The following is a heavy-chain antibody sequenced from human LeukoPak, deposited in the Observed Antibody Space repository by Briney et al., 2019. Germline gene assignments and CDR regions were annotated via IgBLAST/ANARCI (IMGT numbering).Heavy chain of an antibody. D-gene: IGHD4-17*01. V-gene: IGHV4-30-2*01. CDR2: IYHSGST. J-gene: IGHJ3*02. CDR1: GGSISSGGYY. Sequence: SQTLSLTCTVSGGSISSGGYYWSWIRQHPGKGLEWIGYIYHSGSTYYNPSLKSRVTISVDRSKNQFSLKLSSVTAADTAVYYCARRYGDYEVGAFGIWGQGTMVTVSS. CDR3: ARRYGDYEVGAFGI.